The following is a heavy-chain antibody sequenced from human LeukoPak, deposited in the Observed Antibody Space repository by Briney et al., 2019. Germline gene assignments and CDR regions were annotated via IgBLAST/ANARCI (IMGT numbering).Heavy chain of an antibody. V-gene: IGHV4-31*03. CDR1: GGSISSGGYY. CDR2: IYYSGST. J-gene: IGHJ5*02. CDR3: ARSGYCGGDCGTDTNWFDP. D-gene: IGHD2-21*02. Sequence: SQTLSLTCTVSGGSISSGGYYWNWIRQHPGKGLEWIGYIYYSGSTYYNPSLKSRVIIPIDTSKNQFSLKLSSVTAADTAVYYCARSGYCGGDCGTDTNWFDPWGQGTLVTVSS.